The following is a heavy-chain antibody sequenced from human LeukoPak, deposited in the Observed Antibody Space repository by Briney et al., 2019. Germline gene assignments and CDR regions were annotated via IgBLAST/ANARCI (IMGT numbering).Heavy chain of an antibody. CDR1: GFTFSSYN. J-gene: IGHJ4*02. V-gene: IGHV3-48*04. D-gene: IGHD6-13*01. CDR2: ISSSGSTI. Sequence: GGSLRLSCAASGFTFSSYNMNWVRQAPGKGLEWVSYISSSGSTIYYADSVKGRFTISRDNAKNSLYLQMNSLRAEDTAVYYCAREGVAAAGAFDYWGQGTLVTVSS. CDR3: AREGVAAAGAFDY.